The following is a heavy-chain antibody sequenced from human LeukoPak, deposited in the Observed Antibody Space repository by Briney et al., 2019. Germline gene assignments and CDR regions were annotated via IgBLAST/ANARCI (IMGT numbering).Heavy chain of an antibody. Sequence: PGGSLRLSCAASGFTFSSYGFSSYGMHWVRQAPGRGLEWVAFIRSDGSTEYYADSVKGRLTISRDNAKNSLYLQMNSLRAEDTAVYYCGVTMVRGVIGGDAFDIWGQGTMVTVSS. V-gene: IGHV3-30*02. CDR1: GFTFSSYGFSSYG. CDR3: GVTMVRGVIGGDAFDI. D-gene: IGHD3-10*01. J-gene: IGHJ3*02. CDR2: IRSDGSTE.